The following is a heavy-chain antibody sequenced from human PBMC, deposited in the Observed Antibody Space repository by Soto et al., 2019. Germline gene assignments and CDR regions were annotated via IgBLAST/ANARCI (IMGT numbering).Heavy chain of an antibody. CDR1: GYTFTVYY. CDR3: ARVAYTSRATHWFDC. D-gene: IGHD3-16*01. Sequence: ASVKVSFKASGYTFTVYYMHWVRQAPGQGLEWMGWINPNSGGTNYAQKFQGRVTVTRDTSISTAYMELTNLRSEDTALYYCARVAYTSRATHWFDCWGQGTLVTVSS. V-gene: IGHV1-2*02. CDR2: INPNSGGT. J-gene: IGHJ5*01.